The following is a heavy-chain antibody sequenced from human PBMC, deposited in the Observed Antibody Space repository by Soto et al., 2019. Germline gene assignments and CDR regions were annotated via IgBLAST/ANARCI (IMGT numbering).Heavy chain of an antibody. Sequence: SETLSLTCTVSGGSIIHNYWAWIRQSPGKGLELIGSTYYRGSTNYSPSLQSRATMSVDASKNRLSLKLSSVTTADTALYYCARVPVEMATIGYYYSYGVDVWGQGTTVTVSS. V-gene: IGHV4-59*01. CDR1: GGSIIHNY. CDR3: ARVPVEMATIGYYYSYGVDV. D-gene: IGHD5-12*01. J-gene: IGHJ6*02. CDR2: TYYRGST.